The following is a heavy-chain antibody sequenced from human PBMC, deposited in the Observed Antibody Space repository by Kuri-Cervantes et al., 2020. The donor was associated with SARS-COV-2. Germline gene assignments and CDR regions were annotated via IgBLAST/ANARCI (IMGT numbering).Heavy chain of an antibody. V-gene: IGHV1-18*01. J-gene: IGHJ4*02. Sequence: ASVKVSCKASGYTFTSYAMHWVRQAPGQGLEWMGWISAYNGDTNYAQSLQGRVTMTTDTSTSTAYMELRSLRSDDTAVYYCASAGATPTLYFDYWGRGTLVTVSS. CDR2: ISAYNGDT. D-gene: IGHD1-26*01. CDR1: GYTFTSYA. CDR3: ASAGATPTLYFDY.